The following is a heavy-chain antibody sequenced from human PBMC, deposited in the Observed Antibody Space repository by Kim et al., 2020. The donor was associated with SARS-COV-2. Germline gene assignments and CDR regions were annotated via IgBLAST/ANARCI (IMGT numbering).Heavy chain of an antibody. V-gene: IGHV3-48*02. CDR1: GFTFSSYS. CDR3: ARDTAPLLWFGELSIQYFSSGMDA. CDR2: ISSSSSTI. D-gene: IGHD3-10*01. J-gene: IGHJ6*02. Sequence: GGSLRLSCAASGFTFSSYSMNWVRQAPGKGLEWVSYISSSSSTIYYADSVKGRFTISRDNAKNSLYLQMNSLRDEDTAVYYCARDTAPLLWFGELSIQYFSSGMDAWGQGATVTVSS.